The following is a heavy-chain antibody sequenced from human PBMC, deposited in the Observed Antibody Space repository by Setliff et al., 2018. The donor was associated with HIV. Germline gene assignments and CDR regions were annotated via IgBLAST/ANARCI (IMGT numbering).Heavy chain of an antibody. D-gene: IGHD4-17*01. V-gene: IGHV4-39*07. CDR3: ARDPPGYGDSNDY. Sequence: SETLSLTCTVSGETIRNGFYYWHWMRQPPGKGLEWIGSIYYSGSTHYKSSLKSRVTISVDTSKNQFSLRLSSVTAADTAVYYCARDPPGYGDSNDYWGQGTLVTVSS. J-gene: IGHJ4*02. CDR1: GETIRNGFYY. CDR2: IYYSGST.